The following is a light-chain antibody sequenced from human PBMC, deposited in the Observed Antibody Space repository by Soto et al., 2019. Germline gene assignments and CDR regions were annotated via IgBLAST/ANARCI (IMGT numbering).Light chain of an antibody. Sequence: DTVMTQSPLSLPVTPGEPASISCRSSQSLLHSNGFNYLDWYLQKPGQSPQLLIYLGSNRASGVADRFSGSGSGTDFTLKISRVEAEDVGVYVCMQALQTPHFGQGTKLEIK. J-gene: IGKJ2*01. CDR1: QSLLHSNGFNY. CDR3: MQALQTPH. CDR2: LGS. V-gene: IGKV2-28*01.